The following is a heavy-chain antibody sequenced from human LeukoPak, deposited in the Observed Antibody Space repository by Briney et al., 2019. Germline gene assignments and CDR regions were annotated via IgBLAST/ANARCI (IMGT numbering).Heavy chain of an antibody. CDR2: ISYGGSNK. CDR1: GFTFSSYA. D-gene: IGHD3-9*01. Sequence: GGSLRLSCAASGFTFSSYAVHWVRQAPGKGLEWVAVISYGGSNKYYADSVKGRFTISRDNSKNTLYLQMNSLRAEDTAVYYCARDSVRYLVYWGQGTLVTVSS. J-gene: IGHJ1*01. CDR3: ARDSVRYLVY. V-gene: IGHV3-30-3*01.